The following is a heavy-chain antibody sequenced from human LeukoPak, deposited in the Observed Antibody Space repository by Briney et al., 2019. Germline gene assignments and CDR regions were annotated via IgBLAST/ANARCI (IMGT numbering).Heavy chain of an antibody. J-gene: IGHJ4*02. Sequence: GGSLRLSCAASGFTFSSYGMHWVRQAPGKGLEWVAIISYDGNNKYYADSVKGRFTISRDNSKNTLYLQMNSLRVEDTAVYYCARPPPSCSSTSCYQQYWGQGTLVTVPS. CDR3: ARPPPSCSSTSCYQQY. D-gene: IGHD2-2*01. CDR1: GFTFSSYG. V-gene: IGHV3-30*03. CDR2: ISYDGNNK.